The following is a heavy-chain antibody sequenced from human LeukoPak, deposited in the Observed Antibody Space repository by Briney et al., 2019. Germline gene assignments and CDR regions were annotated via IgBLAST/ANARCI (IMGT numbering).Heavy chain of an antibody. J-gene: IGHJ6*02. V-gene: IGHV3-33*01. Sequence: GGSLRLSCAASGFTFSSYGMHWVRQAPGKGLEWVAVIWYDGSNKYYADSVKGRFTISRDNSKNTLYLQMNSLRAEDTAVYYCARGYDFWSGSPPWYYYYGMDVWGQGTTVTVSS. D-gene: IGHD3-3*01. CDR2: IWYDGSNK. CDR1: GFTFSSYG. CDR3: ARGYDFWSGSPPWYYYYGMDV.